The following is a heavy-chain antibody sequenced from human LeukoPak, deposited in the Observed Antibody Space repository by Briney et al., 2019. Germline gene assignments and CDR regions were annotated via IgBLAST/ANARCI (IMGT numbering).Heavy chain of an antibody. CDR1: GGTFSSYA. V-gene: IGHV1-69*01. D-gene: IGHD6-13*01. Sequence: ASVKVSCKASGGTFSSYAISWVRQAPGQGLEWMGGIIPIFGTANYAQKFQGRVTITADESTSTAYMELSSLRSEDTAVYYCARDHSSSWWGAAYYYYGMDVWGQGTTVTVSS. CDR2: IIPIFGTA. CDR3: ARDHSSSWWGAAYYYYGMDV. J-gene: IGHJ6*02.